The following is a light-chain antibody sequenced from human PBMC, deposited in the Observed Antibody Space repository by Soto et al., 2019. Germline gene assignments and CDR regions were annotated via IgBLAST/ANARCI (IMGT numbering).Light chain of an antibody. CDR1: QAIDSW. Sequence: DIQMTQSPSSVSASVGDRVTITCRASQAIDSWLAWYQQKPGEAPKLLIFTGSLLHSGVPPRFSGSGSGTDFTLTISSLQPEDFATYYCQQLNSHPRTFGQGTKLEIK. J-gene: IGKJ2*01. CDR2: TGS. CDR3: QQLNSHPRT. V-gene: IGKV1-12*01.